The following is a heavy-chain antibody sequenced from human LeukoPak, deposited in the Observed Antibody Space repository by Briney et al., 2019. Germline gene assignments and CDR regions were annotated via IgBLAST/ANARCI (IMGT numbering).Heavy chain of an antibody. CDR1: GYTFTGYY. CDR3: ARDGPCSSASCQSFDS. V-gene: IGHV1-2*02. CDR2: INPNSGGT. D-gene: IGHD2-2*01. J-gene: IGHJ4*02. Sequence: GASVKVSFKASGYTFTGYYMHWVRQAPGQGLEWMGWINPNSGGTNYAQKFQGRVTMTRDTSISTAYMELSRLRFDDTAVYYCARDGPCSSASCQSFDSWGQGALVTVSS.